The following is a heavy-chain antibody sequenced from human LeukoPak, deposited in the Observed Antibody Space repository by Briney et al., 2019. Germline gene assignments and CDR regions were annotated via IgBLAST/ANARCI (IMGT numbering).Heavy chain of an antibody. CDR3: ARDDCSSTSCYDVGWFDP. CDR2: IYYSGST. J-gene: IGHJ5*02. V-gene: IGHV4-59*01. Sequence: SETLSLTCTVSGGSISSYYWSWIRQPPGKGLEWIGYIYYSGSTNYNPSLKSRVTISVDTSKNQFSPKLSSVTAAVTAVYYCARDDCSSTSCYDVGWFDPWGQGTLVTVSS. D-gene: IGHD2-2*01. CDR1: GGSISSYY.